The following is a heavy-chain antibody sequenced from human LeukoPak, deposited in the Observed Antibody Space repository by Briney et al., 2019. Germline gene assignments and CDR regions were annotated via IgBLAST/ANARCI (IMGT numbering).Heavy chain of an antibody. CDR2: IKSKTDGGTT. CDR1: GFTFSNAW. V-gene: IGHV3-15*01. J-gene: IGHJ6*02. Sequence: GGSLRLSCAASGFTFSNAWMSWVRQAPGKGLEWVGRIKSKTDGGTTDYAAPVKGRFTISRDDSKNTLYLQMNSLKTEDTAVYYCARERVEYYYDSSAHKGRYYYYGMDVWGQGTTVTVSS. D-gene: IGHD3-22*01. CDR3: ARERVEYYYDSSAHKGRYYYYGMDV.